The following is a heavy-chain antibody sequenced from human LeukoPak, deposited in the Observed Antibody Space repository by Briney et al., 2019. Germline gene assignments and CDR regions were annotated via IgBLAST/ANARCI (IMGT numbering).Heavy chain of an antibody. V-gene: IGHV3-7*04. CDR3: AADSYNAMDV. CDR2: IKQDGGDK. CDR1: GLTLSSYW. D-gene: IGHD2-2*02. J-gene: IGHJ6*02. Sequence: GGSLRLSCAASGLTLSSYWMAWVRQAPGKGLEWVAKIKQDGGDKYYVDSVRGRFTISRDNAKNSLYLQMNSLRAEDTGVYYCAADSYNAMDVWGQGTTVTVSS.